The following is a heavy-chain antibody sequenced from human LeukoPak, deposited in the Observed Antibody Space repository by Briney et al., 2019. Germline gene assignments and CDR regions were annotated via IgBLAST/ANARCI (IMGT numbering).Heavy chain of an antibody. Sequence: SETLSLTCTVSGGSISSYYWSWIRQPPGKALERIGYISHSGSTTYNPSLKSRVTISIDTSRNQFSLKLTSVTAADTAVYYCARARVVVASLFDYWGQGTLVAVSS. V-gene: IGHV4-59*01. D-gene: IGHD5-12*01. CDR3: ARARVVVASLFDY. J-gene: IGHJ4*02. CDR1: GGSISSYY. CDR2: ISHSGST.